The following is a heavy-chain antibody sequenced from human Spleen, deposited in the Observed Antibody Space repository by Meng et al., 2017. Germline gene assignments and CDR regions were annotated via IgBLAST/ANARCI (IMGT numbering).Heavy chain of an antibody. V-gene: IGHV3-74*03. CDR3: ARDADWVIFDH. D-gene: IGHD3-9*01. Sequence: GESLKISCAASGFTFSSYNMHWVRQTPGEGLVWVSRINTDASSTTYADSVKGRFTISRDDAKNTVCLQMNSLRAEDTAVYYCARDADWVIFDHWGQGALVTVSS. CDR1: GFTFSSYN. J-gene: IGHJ4*02. CDR2: INTDASST.